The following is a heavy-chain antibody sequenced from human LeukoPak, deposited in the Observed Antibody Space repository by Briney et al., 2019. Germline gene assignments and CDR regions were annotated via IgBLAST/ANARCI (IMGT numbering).Heavy chain of an antibody. V-gene: IGHV4-34*01. CDR1: GGSFSGYY. CDR3: ARHTHYYDSSGYRRNSKFDY. J-gene: IGHJ4*02. CDR2: INHSGST. Sequence: PSETLSLTCAVYGGSFSGYYWSWIRQPPGKGLEWIGEINHSGSTNYNPSLKSRVTISVDTSKNQFSLKLSSVTAADTAVYYCARHTHYYDSSGYRRNSKFDYWGQGTLVTVSS. D-gene: IGHD3-22*01.